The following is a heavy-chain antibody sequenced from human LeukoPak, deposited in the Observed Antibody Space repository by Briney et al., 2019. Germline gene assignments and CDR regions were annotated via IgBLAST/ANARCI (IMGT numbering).Heavy chain of an antibody. J-gene: IGHJ4*02. V-gene: IGHV1-18*01. CDR3: ARDSAMVRGVIINYFDY. D-gene: IGHD3-10*01. CDR1: GYTFTNYG. CDR2: ISAENGDT. Sequence: ASVKVSCKASGYTFTNYGITWVRQAPGQGLEWRGWISAENGDTSYPQSLQDRVTVTIDTSTSTAYMELRSLRSDDTAVYYCARDSAMVRGVIINYFDYWGQGTLVSVSS.